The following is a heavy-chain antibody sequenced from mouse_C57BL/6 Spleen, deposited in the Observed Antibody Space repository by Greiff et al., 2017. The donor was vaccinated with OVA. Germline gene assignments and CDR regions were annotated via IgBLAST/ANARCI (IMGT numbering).Heavy chain of an antibody. V-gene: IGHV1-72*01. CDR3: ARSGDAQATSSYAMDY. J-gene: IGHJ4*01. Sequence: QVQLKQPGAELVKPGASVKLSCKASGYTFTSYWMHWVKQRPGRGLEWIGRIDPNSGGTKYNEKFKSKATLTVDKPSSTAYMQLSSLTSEDSAVYYCARSGDAQATSSYAMDYWGQGTSVTVSS. D-gene: IGHD3-2*02. CDR1: GYTFTSYW. CDR2: IDPNSGGT.